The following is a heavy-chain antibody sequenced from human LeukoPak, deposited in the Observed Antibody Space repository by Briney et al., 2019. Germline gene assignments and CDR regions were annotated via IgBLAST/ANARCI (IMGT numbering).Heavy chain of an antibody. J-gene: IGHJ5*02. CDR3: ARDRHWFDP. Sequence: SETLSLTCTVSGGSISSYYWSWIRQPPGKGLEWIGYIYYSGSTNYNPSLKSRVTISVDTSKNQFSMKLSSVTAADTAVYYCARDRHWFDPWGQGTLVTVSS. V-gene: IGHV4-59*01. CDR2: IYYSGST. CDR1: GGSISSYY.